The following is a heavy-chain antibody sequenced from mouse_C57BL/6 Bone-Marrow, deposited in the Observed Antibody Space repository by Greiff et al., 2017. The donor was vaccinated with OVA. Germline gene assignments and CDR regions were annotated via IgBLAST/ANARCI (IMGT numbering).Heavy chain of an antibody. J-gene: IGHJ3*01. CDR3: AIDSSGFWFAY. CDR2: IDPSDSYT. CDR1: GYTFTSYW. V-gene: IGHV1-69*01. Sequence: QVQLQQPGAELVMPGASVKLSCKASGYTFTSYWMHWVEQRPGQGLEWIGEIDPSDSYTNYNQKFKGKSTLTVDKSSSTAYMQLSSLTSEDSAVYYCAIDSSGFWFAYWGQGTLVTVSA. D-gene: IGHD3-2*02.